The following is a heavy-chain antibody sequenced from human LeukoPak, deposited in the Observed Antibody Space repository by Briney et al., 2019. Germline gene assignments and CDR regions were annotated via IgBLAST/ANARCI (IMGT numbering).Heavy chain of an antibody. V-gene: IGHV3-21*01. J-gene: IGHJ6*03. CDR2: ISSSSSYI. Sequence: GGSLRLSCAASGFTFSSYSMNWVRQAPGKGLEWVSSISSSSSYIYYADSVKGRFTISRDNAKNSLYLQMNSLRAEDTAVYYCARTAMDTSSDFGYYYYMDVWGKGTTVTVS. CDR1: GFTFSSYS. CDR3: ARTAMDTSSDFGYYYYMDV. D-gene: IGHD5-18*01.